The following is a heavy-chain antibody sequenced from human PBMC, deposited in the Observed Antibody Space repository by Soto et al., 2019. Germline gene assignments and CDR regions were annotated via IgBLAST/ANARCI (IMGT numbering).Heavy chain of an antibody. Sequence: SVKVSCKASGGTFSIYGFSWVRQAPGQGPEWIGGIIPILTTPNYAQKFHGRVTIVADESTTTVYMELSSLKSEDTAVYYCATSVGIAPTGEDGMDVWGQGTSVRVYS. CDR3: ATSVGIAPTGEDGMDV. D-gene: IGHD2-8*02. CDR1: GGTFSIYG. J-gene: IGHJ6*02. CDR2: IIPILTTP. V-gene: IGHV1-69*13.